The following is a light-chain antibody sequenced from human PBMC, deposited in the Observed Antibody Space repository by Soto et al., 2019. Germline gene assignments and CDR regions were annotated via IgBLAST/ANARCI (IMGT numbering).Light chain of an antibody. CDR2: GAS. CDR3: QQYGVSPRT. V-gene: IGKV3-20*01. Sequence: EIVLTQSPGTLSSSPGERATLSCRASQSVSSSYLAWYQQKPGQAPRLLIYGASSRATGIPDRFSGSGSGTDFTLTISSLEPEDFAVYYCQQYGVSPRTFGQGTKVEIK. CDR1: QSVSSSY. J-gene: IGKJ1*01.